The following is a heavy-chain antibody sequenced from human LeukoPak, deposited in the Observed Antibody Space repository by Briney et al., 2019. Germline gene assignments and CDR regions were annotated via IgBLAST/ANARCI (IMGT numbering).Heavy chain of an antibody. V-gene: IGHV1-46*01. CDR3: ERDFRATFGGVMASAFDY. Sequence: SGAEVKKPGASVKVSCKASGYTFTDQYMHWVRQAPGQGLEWMGIINPVGGGTTYAQHFQGRVAMTRDTSTSTVYMELRSLRSEYTAVYYCERDFRATFGGVMASAFDYWGQGTLVTASP. CDR2: INPVGGGT. D-gene: IGHD3-16*01. J-gene: IGHJ4*02. CDR1: GYTFTDQY.